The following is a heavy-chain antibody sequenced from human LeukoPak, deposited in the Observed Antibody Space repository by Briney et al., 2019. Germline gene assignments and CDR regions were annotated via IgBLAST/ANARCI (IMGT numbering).Heavy chain of an antibody. CDR3: ARRLVPNDY. V-gene: IGHV3-7*01. CDR1: GFTFSNYW. CDR2: IKQDGSER. J-gene: IGHJ4*02. D-gene: IGHD3-10*02. Sequence: QSGGSLRLSCTASGFTFSNYWMSWVRQAPGKGLEWVASIKQDGSERNYVDFVKGRFTISRDNTKNSLYLQMNSLRAEDTAVYYCARRLVPNDYWGQGTLVTVSS.